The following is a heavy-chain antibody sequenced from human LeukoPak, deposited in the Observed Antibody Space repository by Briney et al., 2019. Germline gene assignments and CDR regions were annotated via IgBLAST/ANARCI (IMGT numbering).Heavy chain of an antibody. J-gene: IGHJ6*03. D-gene: IGHD3-3*01. V-gene: IGHV3-23*01. CDR3: AKDLAWSGYYAYYMDV. CDR1: GFTFSSYA. Sequence: GGSLRLSCAASGFTFSSYAMSWVRRAPGKGLEWVSAISGSGGSTYYADSVKGRFTISRDNSKNTLYLQMNSLRAEDTAVYYCAKDLAWSGYYAYYMDVWGKGTTVTVSS. CDR2: ISGSGGST.